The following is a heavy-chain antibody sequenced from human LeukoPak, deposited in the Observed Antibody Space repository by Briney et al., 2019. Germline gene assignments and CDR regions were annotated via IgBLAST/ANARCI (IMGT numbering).Heavy chain of an antibody. D-gene: IGHD3/OR15-3a*01. CDR1: GGSISSGGYY. Sequence: PSQTLSLTCTVSGGSISSGGYYWSWIRQHPGKGLEWIGYIYCSGSTYYNPSLKSRVTISVDRSKNQFSLKLSSVTAADTAVYYCAREDWVSPGTFDYWGQGTLVTVSS. V-gene: IGHV4-31*03. CDR2: IYCSGST. CDR3: AREDWVSPGTFDY. J-gene: IGHJ4*02.